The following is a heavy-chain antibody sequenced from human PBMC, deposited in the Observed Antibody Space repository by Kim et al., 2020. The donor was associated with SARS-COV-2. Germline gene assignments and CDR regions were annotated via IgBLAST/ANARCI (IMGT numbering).Heavy chain of an antibody. J-gene: IGHJ4*02. CDR3: AKDRRTVYSGSYFDY. V-gene: IGHV3-33*06. Sequence: GGSLRLSCAASGFTFSSYGMHWVRQAPGKGLEWVAVIWYDGSNKYYADSVKGRFTISRDNSKNTLYLQMNSLRAEDTAVYYCAKDRRTVYSGSYFDYWGQGTLVTVSS. CDR2: IWYDGSNK. D-gene: IGHD1-26*01. CDR1: GFTFSSYG.